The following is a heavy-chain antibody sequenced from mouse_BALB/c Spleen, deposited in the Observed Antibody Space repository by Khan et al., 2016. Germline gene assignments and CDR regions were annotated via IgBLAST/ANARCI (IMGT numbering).Heavy chain of an antibody. CDR3: SRDELVFAAWFAS. CDR2: IWTGGST. Sequence: QVQLMESGPGLVAPSQSLSITCTVSGFSLTNSGVHWVRQPPRKGLDWLGVIWTGGSTDYNSALLSRLCFTINATQNHDIFKMNSLHTDDTAMYHCSRDELVFAAWFASWGQGTLVTVSA. V-gene: IGHV2-9*02. CDR1: GFSLTNSG. J-gene: IGHJ3*01. D-gene: IGHD1-1*02.